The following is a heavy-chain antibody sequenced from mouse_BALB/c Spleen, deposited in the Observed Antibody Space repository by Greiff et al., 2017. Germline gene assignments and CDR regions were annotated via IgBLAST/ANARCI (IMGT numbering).Heavy chain of an antibody. CDR2: IYPGNSDT. CDR1: GYTFTSYW. V-gene: IGHV1-5*01. D-gene: IGHD2-1*01. CDR3: TRGSYYDGMDY. Sequence: DVKLVESGTVLARPGASVKMSCKASGYTFTSYWMHWVKQRPGQGLEWIGAIYPGNSDTSYNQKFKGKAKLTAVTSTSTAYMELSSLTNEDSAVYYCTRGSYYDGMDYWGQGTSVTVSS. J-gene: IGHJ4*01.